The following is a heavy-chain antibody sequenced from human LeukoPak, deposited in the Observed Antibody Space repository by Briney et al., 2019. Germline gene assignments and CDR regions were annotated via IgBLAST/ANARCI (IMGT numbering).Heavy chain of an antibody. CDR3: ARLSSWYHYFDY. J-gene: IGHJ4*02. V-gene: IGHV4-4*09. Sequence: PSETLSLTCTVSGGSISSYYWSWIRQPPGKGLEWIGYIYTSGSTNYNPSLKSRVTMSLDTSKNQSSLKLSSVTAADTAVYYCARLSSWYHYFDYWGQGTLVTVSS. D-gene: IGHD6-13*01. CDR1: GGSISSYY. CDR2: IYTSGST.